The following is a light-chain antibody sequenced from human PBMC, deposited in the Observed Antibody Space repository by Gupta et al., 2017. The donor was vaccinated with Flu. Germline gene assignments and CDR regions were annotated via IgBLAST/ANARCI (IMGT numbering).Light chain of an antibody. CDR2: ATS. CDR1: QGIRND. Sequence: AIQMTQPPSSLSASVGDRVTITCRASQGIRNDLGWDQQKPGKAPKLLIYATSSLQSGVPSRFSGSGSGTDFTLTISSLQPEDFATYYCLQDFNYPYTFGQGTKLEIK. J-gene: IGKJ2*01. CDR3: LQDFNYPYT. V-gene: IGKV1-6*01.